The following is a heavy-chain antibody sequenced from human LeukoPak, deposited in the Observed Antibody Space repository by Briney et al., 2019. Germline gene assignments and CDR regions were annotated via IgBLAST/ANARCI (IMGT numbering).Heavy chain of an antibody. J-gene: IGHJ4*02. CDR2: IRYDGSNK. V-gene: IGHV3-30*02. D-gene: IGHD3-22*01. CDR1: GFTFSSYG. CDR3: AKGRGYYDSSGRVS. Sequence: GGPLSLSCAASGFTFSSYGMHWVGRAPGKGLGWGAFIRYDGSNKYYADSVKGRFTISRDNSKNTLYLQMNSLRAEDTAVYYCAKGRGYYDSSGRVSWGQGTLVTVSS.